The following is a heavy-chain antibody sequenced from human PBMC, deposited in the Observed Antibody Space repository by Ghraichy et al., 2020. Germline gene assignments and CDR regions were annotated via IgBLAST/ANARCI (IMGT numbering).Heavy chain of an antibody. Sequence: SVKVSCKASGGTFSSYAISWVRQAPGRGLEWMGRIIPILGIANYAQKFQGRVTITADKSTSTAYMELSSLRSEDTAVYYCARDVIDSVEMATTNDAFDIWGQGTMVTVSS. CDR3: ARDVIDSVEMATTNDAFDI. V-gene: IGHV1-69*04. J-gene: IGHJ3*02. CDR1: GGTFSSYA. CDR2: IIPILGIA. D-gene: IGHD5-24*01.